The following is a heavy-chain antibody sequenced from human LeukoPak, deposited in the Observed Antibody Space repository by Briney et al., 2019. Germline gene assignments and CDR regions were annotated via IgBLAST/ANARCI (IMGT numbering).Heavy chain of an antibody. V-gene: IGHV3-30*04. CDR1: GFTFSSYA. Sequence: GRSLRLSCAASGFTFSSYAMHWVRHAPGKGLEWVAVISYDGSNKYYADSVKGRFTISRDNSKNTLYLQMNSLRAEDTAVYYCARDRRVAGYSYGYNDYWGQGTLVTVSS. CDR3: ARDRRVAGYSYGYNDY. J-gene: IGHJ4*02. D-gene: IGHD5-18*01. CDR2: ISYDGSNK.